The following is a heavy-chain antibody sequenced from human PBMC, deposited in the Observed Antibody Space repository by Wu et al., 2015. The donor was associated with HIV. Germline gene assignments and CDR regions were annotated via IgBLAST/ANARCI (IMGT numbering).Heavy chain of an antibody. CDR1: GGTFSNYA. Sequence: QVQLEQSGSEVKKPGSTVRLSCKSSGGTFSNYAINWVRQAPGQGLEWMGGIIPMFGTANYAQKFQGSVSITSDEAANTAYLELSSLRSEDTAVYFCARGSYCGRECYSYFDSWGLGTLVTVTS. CDR3: ARGSYCGRECYSYFDS. J-gene: IGHJ4*02. V-gene: IGHV1-69*01. D-gene: IGHD2-21*01. CDR2: IIPMFGTA.